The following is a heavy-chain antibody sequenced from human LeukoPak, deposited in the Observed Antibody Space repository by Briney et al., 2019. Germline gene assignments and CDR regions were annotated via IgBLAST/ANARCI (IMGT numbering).Heavy chain of an antibody. Sequence: PGGSLRLSCTASGFTFSNYAMSWVRQAPGKGLEWVSGVSGSGANTYYADSVKGRFTISRDNSKNTLYLQMNSLRAEDTAVYYCARDYCSSTSCYALLAGGMDVWGKGTTVTVSS. CDR3: ARDYCSSTSCYALLAGGMDV. J-gene: IGHJ6*03. V-gene: IGHV3-23*01. CDR1: GFTFSNYA. CDR2: VSGSGANT. D-gene: IGHD2-2*01.